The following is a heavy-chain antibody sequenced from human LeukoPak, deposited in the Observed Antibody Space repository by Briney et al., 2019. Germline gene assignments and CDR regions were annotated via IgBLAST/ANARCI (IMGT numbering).Heavy chain of an antibody. CDR2: ITSGGGTT. CDR1: GFTFSSYE. CDR3: ARESYGSGHYGMDV. Sequence: PGGSLRLSCAASGFTFSSYEMNWVRQAPGKGLEWVTYITSGGGTTYYADSVKGRFTITRDNAKNSLYLQMSSLRAEDTAVYYCARESYGSGHYGMDVWGRGTTVTVSS. D-gene: IGHD3-10*01. J-gene: IGHJ6*02. V-gene: IGHV3-48*03.